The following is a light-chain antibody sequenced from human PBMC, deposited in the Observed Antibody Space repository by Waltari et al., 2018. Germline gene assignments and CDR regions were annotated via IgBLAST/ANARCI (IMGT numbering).Light chain of an antibody. V-gene: IGLV2-14*03. CDR3: ASYTSANTVL. Sequence: QSGLTQPASVSGSPGQSITISCTGTRSDIGYYNFVSWYQQHPGKAPKLVSFDVSRWPAGGSQRFAGSKSGNTASLTISGLQAEDEAAYYCASYTSANTVLFGGGTKVTVL. J-gene: IGLJ2*01. CDR1: RSDIGYYNF. CDR2: DVS.